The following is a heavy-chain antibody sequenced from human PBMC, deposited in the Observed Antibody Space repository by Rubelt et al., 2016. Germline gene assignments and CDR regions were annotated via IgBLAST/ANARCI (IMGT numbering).Heavy chain of an antibody. J-gene: IGHJ4*02. V-gene: IGHV4-39*07. CDR2: IYYRGST. D-gene: IGHD2-8*02. CDR3: ARIDFNTWSPYFDY. Sequence: QLQLQESGPGLVKPSETLSLTCTVSGGSISSNSYYWGWIRQPPGKGLEWIGSIYYRGSTYYNPSLKSRVTISVDTSKNQFSLKLSSATAADTALYYSARIDFNTWSPYFDYWGQGTLVTVSS. CDR1: GGSISSNSYY.